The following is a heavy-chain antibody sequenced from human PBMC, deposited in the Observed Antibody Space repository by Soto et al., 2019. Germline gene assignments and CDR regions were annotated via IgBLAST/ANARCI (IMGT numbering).Heavy chain of an antibody. V-gene: IGHV3-33*01. D-gene: IGHD5-18*01. CDR3: ARDVDTTSHLNWFDP. CDR2: IWYHGTTK. Sequence: GGSLRLSCEVSGFRLSRYSMHWVRQAPGKGLEWVAVIWYHGTTKNYADSVKGRFTISRDISKNTVYLQMDSLEVEDTAVYYCARDVDTTSHLNWFDPWGQGVMVTVSS. CDR1: GFRLSRYS. J-gene: IGHJ5*02.